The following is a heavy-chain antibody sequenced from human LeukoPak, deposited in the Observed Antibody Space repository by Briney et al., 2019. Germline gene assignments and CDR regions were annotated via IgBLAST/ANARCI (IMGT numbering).Heavy chain of an antibody. CDR3: ARDELAVAKKGFLDS. V-gene: IGHV3-33*01. Sequence: GRSLRLSCAASGFIFSSYGMQWVRQAPGKGLEWVAVIWYDGSNKYYADSVKGRFTISRDNSTNTLYLQVNSLRAEDTAVYYCARDELAVAKKGFLDSWGQGTLVTVSS. CDR2: IWYDGSNK. J-gene: IGHJ4*02. CDR1: GFIFSSYG. D-gene: IGHD6-19*01.